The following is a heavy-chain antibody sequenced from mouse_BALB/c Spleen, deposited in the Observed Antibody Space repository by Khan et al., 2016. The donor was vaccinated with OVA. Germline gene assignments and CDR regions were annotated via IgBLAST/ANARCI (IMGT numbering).Heavy chain of an antibody. D-gene: IGHD3-3*01. CDR3: ARREGLSSMAY. Sequence: EVELVESGGGLVQPGGSRKLSCAASGFTFSSFGMHWVRQAPEKGLEWVAFISSGSSTIYYADTVKGRFTIPRDDPKNTLFLQMTSLRSADTAVYYCARREGLSSMAYWGQGTSVTVSS. CDR1: GFTFSSFG. CDR2: ISSGSSTI. V-gene: IGHV5-17*02. J-gene: IGHJ4*01.